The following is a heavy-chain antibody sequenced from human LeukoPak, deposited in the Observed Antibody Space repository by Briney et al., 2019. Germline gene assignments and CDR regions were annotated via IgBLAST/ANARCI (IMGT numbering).Heavy chain of an antibody. V-gene: IGHV4-34*01. CDR2: IYHSGST. Sequence: SETLSLTCAVYGGSFSGYYRSWIRQPPGKGLESIGSIYHSGSTYYNPSLKSRVTISIDTSKNQFSLKLSSVTAADTAVYYCARGVTMIGRLRFDPWGQGTLVTVPS. J-gene: IGHJ5*02. D-gene: IGHD3-22*01. CDR1: GGSFSGYY. CDR3: ARGVTMIGRLRFDP.